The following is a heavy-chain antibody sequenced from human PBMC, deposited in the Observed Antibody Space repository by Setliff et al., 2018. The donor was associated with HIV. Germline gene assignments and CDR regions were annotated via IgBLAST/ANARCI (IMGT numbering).Heavy chain of an antibody. CDR3: ARHQGKYYDSSGYSGWFFDL. CDR1: GGSFSSYY. D-gene: IGHD3-22*01. V-gene: IGHV4-59*08. Sequence: SETLSLTCTVSGGSFSSYYWSWIRQPPGKGLEWIGYVYYTGSTNYNPSLKSRVTISIDTSKNQFSLKLSSVTAADTAVYYCARHQGKYYDSSGYSGWFFDLWGRGTLVTVSS. CDR2: VYYTGST. J-gene: IGHJ2*01.